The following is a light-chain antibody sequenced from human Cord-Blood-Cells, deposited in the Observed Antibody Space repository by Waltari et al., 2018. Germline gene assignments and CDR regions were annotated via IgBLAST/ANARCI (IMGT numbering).Light chain of an antibody. J-gene: IGKJ1*01. CDR1: QSIHNY. V-gene: IGKV1-39*01. CDR3: QQCYSTPLT. Sequence: DIQMTQSPSSLSALVGDRVPITCRASQSIHNYLNWYKQKPGKAPKLLIYAASSLQPGVPSRFSGSGSGTDFTLTISSLQPEDFATYYCQQCYSTPLTFGQGTKVEIK. CDR2: AAS.